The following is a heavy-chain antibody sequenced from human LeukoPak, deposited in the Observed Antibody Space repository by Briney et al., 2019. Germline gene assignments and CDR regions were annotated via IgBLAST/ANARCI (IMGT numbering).Heavy chain of an antibody. D-gene: IGHD1-7*01. CDR3: ARDSPNYSKGAIEI. V-gene: IGHV3-74*01. CDR2: VSTDGTST. CDR1: GFTFSSHG. Sequence: GGSLRLSCAASGFTFSSHGMHWVRQAPGKGLVWVAHVSTDGTSTSSVDSVKGRFTISRDNAKNTLYLQMNSLRAEDTAVYYCARDSPNYSKGAIEIWGQGTMVTVSS. J-gene: IGHJ3*02.